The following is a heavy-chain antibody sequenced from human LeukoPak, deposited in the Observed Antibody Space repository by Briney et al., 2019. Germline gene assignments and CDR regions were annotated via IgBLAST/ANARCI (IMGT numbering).Heavy chain of an antibody. V-gene: IGHV4-4*07. J-gene: IGHJ4*02. CDR3: ARDGGSGWYDY. CDR2: IHTSGST. D-gene: IGHD6-19*01. Sequence: SETRSLTCTVSGGSTKNYYWTWIRQPAGKGLEWIGRIHTSGSTNYNPSLKSRLTVSVDTSKNQFSLRLTSVTAADTAVYYCARDGGSGWYDYWGQGILVTVSS. CDR1: GGSTKNYY.